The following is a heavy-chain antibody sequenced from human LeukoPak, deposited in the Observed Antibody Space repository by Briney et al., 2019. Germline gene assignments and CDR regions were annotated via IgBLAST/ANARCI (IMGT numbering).Heavy chain of an antibody. J-gene: IGHJ6*03. V-gene: IGHV3-33*01. D-gene: IGHD6-13*01. Sequence: PGGSLRLSCAASGFIFSNYGMHWVRQAPGKGLEGVAIIWYDGSNIHYADSVKGRFTISRDNSRNTVYLQMNSLRAEDTAVYYCARDLSLHIYSSPIKSHYMDVWGQGTTVTVSS. CDR3: ARDLSLHIYSSPIKSHYMDV. CDR1: GFIFSNYG. CDR2: IWYDGSNI.